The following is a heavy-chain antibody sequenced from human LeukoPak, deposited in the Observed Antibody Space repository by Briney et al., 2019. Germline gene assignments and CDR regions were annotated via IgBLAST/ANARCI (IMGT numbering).Heavy chain of an antibody. CDR1: GGSFSGYY. CDR2: INHSGST. CDR3: ARVDRLWFLVDY. Sequence: PSETLSLTCAVYGGSFSGYYWSWIRQPPGKGLEWIGEINHSGSTNYNPSLKSRVTISVDTSKNQFSLKLSSVTAADTAVYYCARVDRLWFLVDYWGQGTLVTVSS. J-gene: IGHJ4*02. V-gene: IGHV4-34*01. D-gene: IGHD5-18*01.